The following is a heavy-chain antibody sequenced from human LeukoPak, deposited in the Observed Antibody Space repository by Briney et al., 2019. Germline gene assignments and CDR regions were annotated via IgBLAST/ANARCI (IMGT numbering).Heavy chain of an antibody. V-gene: IGHV1-2*02. CDR1: GYTFTNYY. CDR2: INPNSGGT. D-gene: IGHD2-15*01. J-gene: IGHJ4*02. CDR3: ARSVGGSYYYDY. Sequence: ASVKVSCKASGYTFTNYYIHWVRQAPGQGLEWMGWINPNSGGTNYAQKFQGRVTMTRDTSISTAYMELSRLRSDDTAVYYCARSVGGSYYYDYWGQGTLVTVSS.